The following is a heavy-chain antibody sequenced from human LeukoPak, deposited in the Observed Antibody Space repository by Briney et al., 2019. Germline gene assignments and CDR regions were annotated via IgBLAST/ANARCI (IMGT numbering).Heavy chain of an antibody. V-gene: IGHV1-18*01. D-gene: IGHD4-17*01. Sequence: GASVKVSCKASGYTFTRYGISWVRQAPGQGLEWMRWISAYNGNTNYAQKLQGRVTMTTDTSTSTAYMELRSLRSDDTAVYYCARDPTVPPPNYYYYGMDVWGQGTTVTVSS. CDR3: ARDPTVPPPNYYYYGMDV. CDR2: ISAYNGNT. CDR1: GYTFTRYG. J-gene: IGHJ6*02.